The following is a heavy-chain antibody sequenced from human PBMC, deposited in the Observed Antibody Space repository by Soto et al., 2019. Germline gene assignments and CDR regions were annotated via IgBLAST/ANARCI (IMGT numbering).Heavy chain of an antibody. V-gene: IGHV4-59*01. J-gene: IGHJ6*02. Sequence: SETLSLTCTVSGGSISSYYWSWIRQPPGKGLEWIGYIYYSGSTNYNSSLKSRVTISLDTSRNQFSLKLSSVTAADTAVYYCTGSGNYPTAGYGMDVWGQGTTVTVSS. CDR2: IYYSGST. CDR1: GGSISSYY. CDR3: TGSGNYPTAGYGMDV. D-gene: IGHD1-26*01.